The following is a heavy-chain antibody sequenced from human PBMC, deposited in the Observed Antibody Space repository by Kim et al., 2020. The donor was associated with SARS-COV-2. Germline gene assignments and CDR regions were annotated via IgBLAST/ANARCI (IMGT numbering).Heavy chain of an antibody. V-gene: IGHV3-49*02. J-gene: IGHJ4*02. CDR3: TREVDDSSGYSEAPFDY. Sequence: VKGRFTISRDDSKSIAYLQMNSLKTEDTAVYYCTREVDDSSGYSEAPFDYWGQGTLVTVSS. D-gene: IGHD3-22*01.